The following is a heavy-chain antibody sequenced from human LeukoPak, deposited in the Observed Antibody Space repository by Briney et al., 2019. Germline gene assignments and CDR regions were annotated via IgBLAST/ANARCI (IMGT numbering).Heavy chain of an antibody. D-gene: IGHD4-17*01. CDR1: GYTFTGYY. J-gene: IGHJ5*02. V-gene: IGHV1-2*02. CDR2: INPNSGGT. Sequence: ASVKVSCKASGYTFTGYYMHWVRQAPGQGLEWMGWINPNSGGTNYAQKFQGRVAMTRDTSISTAYMELSRLRSDDTAVYYCARGEPPYGDYDVWLLGWFDPWGQGTLVTVSS. CDR3: ARGEPPYGDYDVWLLGWFDP.